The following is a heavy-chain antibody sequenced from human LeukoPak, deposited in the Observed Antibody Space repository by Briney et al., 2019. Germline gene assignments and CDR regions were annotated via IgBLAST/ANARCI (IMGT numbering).Heavy chain of an antibody. D-gene: IGHD3-10*01. CDR3: ARLRRYYGSGSYQITAYRYYYMDV. CDR1: GGSFSGYY. V-gene: IGHV4-34*01. Sequence: SETLSLTCAVYGGSFSGYYWSWIRQPPGKGLEWIGEINHSGSTNYNPSLKSRVTISVDTSKNQFSLKLSSVTAADTAVYYCARLRRYYGSGSYQITAYRYYYMDVWGKGTTVTISS. J-gene: IGHJ6*03. CDR2: INHSGST.